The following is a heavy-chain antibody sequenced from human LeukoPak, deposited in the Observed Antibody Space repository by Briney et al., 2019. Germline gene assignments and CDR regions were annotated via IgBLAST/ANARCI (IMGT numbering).Heavy chain of an antibody. Sequence: SETLSLTCAVYGGSFSGYYWSWIRQPPGKGLEWIGEINHIGSTNYNPSLKSRVTISVDTSKNQFSLKLSSVTAADTAVYYCARVILTVTTYYYYYYGMDLWGQGTTVTVSS. D-gene: IGHD4-17*01. V-gene: IGHV4-34*01. J-gene: IGHJ6*02. CDR2: INHIGST. CDR1: GGSFSGYY. CDR3: ARVILTVTTYYYYYYGMDL.